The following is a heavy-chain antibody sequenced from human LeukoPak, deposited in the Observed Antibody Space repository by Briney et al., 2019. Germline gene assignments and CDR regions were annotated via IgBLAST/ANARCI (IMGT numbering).Heavy chain of an antibody. J-gene: IGHJ4*02. CDR2: ISAYNGNT. V-gene: IGHV1-18*01. CDR3: ARDSSIAARLGYFDY. CDR1: GYTFASYG. Sequence: GASVKVSCKASGYTFASYGISWVRQAPGQGLEWMGWISAYNGNTNYAQKLQGRVTMTTDTSTSTAYMDLRSLRSDDTAVYYCARDSSIAARLGYFDYWGQGTLVTVSS. D-gene: IGHD6-6*01.